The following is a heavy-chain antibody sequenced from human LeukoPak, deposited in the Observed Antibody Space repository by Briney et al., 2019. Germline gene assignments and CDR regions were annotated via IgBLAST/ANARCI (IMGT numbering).Heavy chain of an antibody. J-gene: IGHJ5*02. CDR2: ISYDGSNK. CDR1: GFTFSSYA. D-gene: IGHD4-17*01. Sequence: GGSLRLSCAASGFTFSSYAMHWVRQAPGKGLEWVAVISYDGSNKYYADSVKGRFTISRDNSKNTLYLQMNSLRAEDTAVYYCAKQNGDYENWFDPWGQGTLVTVSS. V-gene: IGHV3-30*04. CDR3: AKQNGDYENWFDP.